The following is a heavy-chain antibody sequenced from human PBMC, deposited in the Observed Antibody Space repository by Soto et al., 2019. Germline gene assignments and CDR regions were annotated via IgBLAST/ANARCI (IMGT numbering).Heavy chain of an antibody. V-gene: IGHV1-2*02. D-gene: IGHD6-13*01. CDR2: INPNSGGT. Sequence: ASVKVSCKTFGYSFIGYYMHWVRQAPGQGLEWMGGINPNSGGTDYAQEFQGRVTMTRDTSISTVYMELNGLTSDDAAVYYCTRGEDSRRHFFYFDYWGQGSLVTVSS. CDR1: GYSFIGYY. CDR3: TRGEDSRRHFFYFDY. J-gene: IGHJ4*02.